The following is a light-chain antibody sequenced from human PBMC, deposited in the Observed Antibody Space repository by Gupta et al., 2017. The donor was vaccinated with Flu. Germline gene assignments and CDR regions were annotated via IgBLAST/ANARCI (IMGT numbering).Light chain of an antibody. CDR1: TSDVGGYNY. CDR3: ASETSSSTLYV. CDR2: EVS. J-gene: IGLJ1*01. Sequence: QSALTPPSSVSGSPVHSITITCTGTTSDVGGYNYVSWYQQHPGKVPNLIIYEVSDRPSGVSGRFSGSKSGTTASLTITGLQAEEEADYYCASETSSSTLYVFGTGTKV. V-gene: IGLV2-14*01.